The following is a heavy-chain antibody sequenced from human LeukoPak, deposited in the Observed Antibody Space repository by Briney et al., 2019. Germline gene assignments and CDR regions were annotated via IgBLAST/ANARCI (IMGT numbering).Heavy chain of an antibody. V-gene: IGHV1-69*01. D-gene: IGHD6-13*01. J-gene: IGHJ6*04. CDR2: IIPIFGTA. Sequence: SVKVSCKASGGTFSSYAISWVRQAPGQGLEWMGGIIPIFGTANYAQKFQGRVTITADESTSTTYMELSSLRSEDTAVYYCARDRIAAAGRGYYYYYGMDVWGKGTTVTVSS. CDR1: GGTFSSYA. CDR3: ARDRIAAAGRGYYYYYGMDV.